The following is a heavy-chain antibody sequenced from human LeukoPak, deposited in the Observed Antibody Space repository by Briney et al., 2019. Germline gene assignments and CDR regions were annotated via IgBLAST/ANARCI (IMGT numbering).Heavy chain of an antibody. V-gene: IGHV1-8*01. CDR3: TRETSSRYFDY. Sequence: ASVKVSCKASGYTFTSYDINWVRQATGQGLEWMGWLNPNSGRTGYAQNFQGRITITRNTSISTAYMELSSLRSEDTAVYYCTRETSSRYFDYWGQGTLVTVSS. J-gene: IGHJ4*02. CDR2: LNPNSGRT. CDR1: GYTFTSYD.